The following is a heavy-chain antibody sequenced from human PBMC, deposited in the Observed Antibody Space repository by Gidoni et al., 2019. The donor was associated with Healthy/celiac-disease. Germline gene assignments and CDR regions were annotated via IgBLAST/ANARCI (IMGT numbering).Heavy chain of an antibody. CDR1: GGSISSSSYY. Sequence: QLQLQESGPGLVTPSETLSLTCTVSGGSISSSSYYWGWIRQPPGKGLEWIGSIYYSGSTYYNPSLKSRVTISVDTSKNQFSLKLSSVTAADTAVYYCAREGVGLRYFDWLPDYFDYWGQGTLVTVSS. CDR3: AREGVGLRYFDWLPDYFDY. CDR2: IYYSGST. D-gene: IGHD3-9*01. V-gene: IGHV4-39*02. J-gene: IGHJ4*02.